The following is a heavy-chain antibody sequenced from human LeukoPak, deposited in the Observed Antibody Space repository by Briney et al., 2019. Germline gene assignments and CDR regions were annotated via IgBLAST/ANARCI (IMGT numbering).Heavy chain of an antibody. CDR3: ARLAGYFDY. Sequence: GGSLRLSCAASGLTFSYYWMHWVRQAPGKGLVWVSRISGDGSSTYYADSVKGRFTISRDNSKNTLYLQMNSLRAEDTAVYYCARLAGYFDYWGQGTLVTVSS. CDR1: GLTFSYYW. J-gene: IGHJ4*02. V-gene: IGHV3-74*01. D-gene: IGHD6-19*01. CDR2: ISGDGSST.